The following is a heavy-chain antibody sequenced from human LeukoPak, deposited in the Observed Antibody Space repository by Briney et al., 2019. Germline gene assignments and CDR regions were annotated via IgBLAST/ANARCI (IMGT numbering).Heavy chain of an antibody. CDR1: GGSFSGYY. J-gene: IGHJ3*02. Sequence: SETLSLTCAVYGGSFSGYYWSWLRQPPGKGLEWIGEINHSGSTNYNPSLKSRVTISVDTSKNQFSLKLSSVTAADTAVYYCARHRPVLRYFDWSGAGAFDIWGQGTMVTVSS. CDR2: INHSGST. V-gene: IGHV4-34*01. CDR3: ARHRPVLRYFDWSGAGAFDI. D-gene: IGHD3-9*01.